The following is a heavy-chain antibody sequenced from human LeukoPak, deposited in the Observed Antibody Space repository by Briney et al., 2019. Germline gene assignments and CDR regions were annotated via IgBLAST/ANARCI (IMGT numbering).Heavy chain of an antibody. V-gene: IGHV4-61*02. CDR2: IYTSGST. CDR1: GGSISTSNYY. Sequence: SETLSLTCTVSGGSISTSNYYWSWIRQPAGKGLEWIGRIYTSGSTNYNPSLKSRVTMSVDTSKNQFSLKLSSVTAADTAVYYCASGGVMVRGTQPIDYWGQGTLVTVSS. CDR3: ASGGVMVRGTQPIDY. J-gene: IGHJ4*02. D-gene: IGHD3-10*01.